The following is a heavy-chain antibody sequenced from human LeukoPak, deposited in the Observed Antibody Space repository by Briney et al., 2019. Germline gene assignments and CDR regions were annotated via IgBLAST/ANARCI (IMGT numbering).Heavy chain of an antibody. J-gene: IGHJ4*02. CDR1: GFTFSSYG. D-gene: IGHD6-13*01. Sequence: PGGSLRLSCAASGFTFSSYGMHWVRQAPGKGLEWVAVISYDGSNKYYADSVKGRLTISRDNSKNTLYLQMNSLRAEDTAVYYCAKESRASSSWYVATGNYFDYWGQGTLVTVSS. V-gene: IGHV3-30*18. CDR2: ISYDGSNK. CDR3: AKESRASSSWYVATGNYFDY.